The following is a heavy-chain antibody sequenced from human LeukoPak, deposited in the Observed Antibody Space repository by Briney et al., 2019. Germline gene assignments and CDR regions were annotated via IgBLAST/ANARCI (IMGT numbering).Heavy chain of an antibody. J-gene: IGHJ4*02. CDR3: ARESDDYVWGSYRYSRPADY. CDR1: GFTFSSYE. V-gene: IGHV3-48*03. Sequence: PGGSLRLSCAASGFTFSSYEMNWVRQAPGKGLEWVSYISSSGSTIYYADSVKGRFTISRDNAKNSLYLQMNSLRAEDTAVYYCARESDDYVWGSYRYSRPADYWGQGTLVTVSS. D-gene: IGHD3-16*02. CDR2: ISSSGSTI.